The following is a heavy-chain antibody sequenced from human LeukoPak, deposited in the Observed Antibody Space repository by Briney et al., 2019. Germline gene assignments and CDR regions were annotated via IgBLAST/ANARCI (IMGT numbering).Heavy chain of an antibody. CDR2: INHSGST. CDR3: ASGPGYFDY. J-gene: IGHJ4*02. Sequence: SETLSLTCAVYGGSFSGYYWSWIRQPPGKGLEWIGEINHSGSTNYNPSLKSRVTTSVDTSKNQFSLKLSSVTAADTAVYYCASGPGYFDYWGQGTLVTVSS. V-gene: IGHV4-34*01. CDR1: GGSFSGYY.